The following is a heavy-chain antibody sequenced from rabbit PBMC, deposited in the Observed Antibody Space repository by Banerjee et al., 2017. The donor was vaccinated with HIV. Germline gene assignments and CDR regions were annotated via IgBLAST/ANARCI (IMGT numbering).Heavy chain of an antibody. CDR1: GFDLHNYA. Sequence: QEPLVEARGSLGQPGGSLELPRQASGFDLHNYAMTWGRQAPGKGLEWIGYIDLVFGNTYYASWVNGRFTISSHNAQNTLYLQLNSLTAADTATYFCVRENYAYGYDGYAYARLDLWGQGTLVTVS. D-gene: IGHD6-1*01. V-gene: IGHV1S47*01. J-gene: IGHJ3*01. CDR2: IDLVFGNT. CDR3: VRENYAYGYDGYAYARLDL.